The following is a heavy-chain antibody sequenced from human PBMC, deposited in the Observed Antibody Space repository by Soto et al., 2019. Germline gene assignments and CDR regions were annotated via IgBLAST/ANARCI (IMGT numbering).Heavy chain of an antibody. V-gene: IGHV4-59*02. D-gene: IGHD3-9*01. CDR2: IYGSGSP. J-gene: IGHJ4*02. CDR3: ARGVGSSPPRY. CDR1: GGSVSVYY. Sequence: SETLSLTCTISGGSVSVYYWSWIRQSPGQELEWIGYIYGSGSPYYNPSLKTRVTISADTSKNQISLTLTSATAADTAVYYCARGVGSSPPRYWGRGTLVT.